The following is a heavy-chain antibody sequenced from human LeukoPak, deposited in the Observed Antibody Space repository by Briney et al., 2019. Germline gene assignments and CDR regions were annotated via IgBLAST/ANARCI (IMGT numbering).Heavy chain of an antibody. V-gene: IGHV4-34*01. Sequence: SETLSLTCAVYGGPFSGYYWSWIRQPPGKGLEWIGEINHSGSTNYNPSLKSRVTISVDTSKNQFSLKLSSVTAADTAVYYCAQSSGYYSQPFDYWGQGTLVTVSS. CDR3: AQSSGYYSQPFDY. J-gene: IGHJ4*02. D-gene: IGHD3-22*01. CDR2: INHSGST. CDR1: GGPFSGYY.